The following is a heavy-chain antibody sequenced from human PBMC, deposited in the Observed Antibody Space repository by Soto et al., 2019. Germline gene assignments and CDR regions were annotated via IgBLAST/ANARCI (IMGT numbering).Heavy chain of an antibody. CDR3: ARDLAAADY. D-gene: IGHD6-13*01. CDR1: GYTFTSYD. CDR2: MNPNSGNT. Sequence: ASVKVSCKASGYTFTSYDINWVRQATGQGLEWMGWMNPNSGNTAYAQKFQGRVTMARNTSTSTVYRDLSSLRSDDTAVYYCARDLAAADYWGQGTLVTVSS. V-gene: IGHV1-8*01. J-gene: IGHJ4*02.